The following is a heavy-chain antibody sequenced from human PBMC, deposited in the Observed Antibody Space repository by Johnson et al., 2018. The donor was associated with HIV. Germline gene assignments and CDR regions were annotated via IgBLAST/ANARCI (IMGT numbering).Heavy chain of an antibody. CDR3: AKVRDYYDSSGYSYYDAFDI. CDR2: ISGSGDST. J-gene: IGHJ3*02. V-gene: IGHV3-23*04. Sequence: MQLVESGGGLVQRGGSLRLSCAAYGFTFSSYAMTWVRQAPGKGVEWVSAISGSGDSTYYADSVQGRFTISRDNSKNTLYLQMNSLRAEATAVYYCAKVRDYYDSSGYSYYDAFDIWGQGTMVTVSS. CDR1: GFTFSSYA. D-gene: IGHD3-22*01.